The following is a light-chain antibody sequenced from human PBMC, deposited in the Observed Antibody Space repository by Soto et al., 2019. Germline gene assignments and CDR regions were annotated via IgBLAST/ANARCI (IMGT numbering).Light chain of an antibody. Sequence: DIQISQSPSSLSASVEDRVTITCRASQSISSYLNWYQQKPGKAPKLLIYDASNLETGVPSRFSGSGSGTDFTFTISSLQPEDIATYYCQQYDNLPRTFGQGTKVDI. CDR2: DAS. J-gene: IGKJ1*01. CDR1: QSISSY. CDR3: QQYDNLPRT. V-gene: IGKV1-33*01.